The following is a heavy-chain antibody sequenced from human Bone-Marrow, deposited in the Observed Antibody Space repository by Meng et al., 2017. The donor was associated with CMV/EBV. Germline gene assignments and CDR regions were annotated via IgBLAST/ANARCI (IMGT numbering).Heavy chain of an antibody. CDR3: AKVVYSGPKPFSYYYDSSGYYYGNYGMDV. CDR1: GFTFSDYY. J-gene: IGHJ6*02. Sequence: GGSLRLSCAASGFTFSDYYMSWIRQAPGKGLEWVSYISSSGSTIYYADSVKDRFTISRDNSKNTLYLQMNSLRAEDTAVYYCAKVVYSGPKPFSYYYDSSGYYYGNYGMDVWGQGTTVTVSS. V-gene: IGHV3-11*01. D-gene: IGHD3-22*01. CDR2: ISSSGSTI.